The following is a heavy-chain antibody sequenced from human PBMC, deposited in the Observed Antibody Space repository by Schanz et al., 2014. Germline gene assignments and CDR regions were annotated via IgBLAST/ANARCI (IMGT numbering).Heavy chain of an antibody. V-gene: IGHV3-11*06. CDR2: ISGRSSHI. Sequence: QVQLVESGGGVVQPGRSLRLSCAASGFTFSDYYMSWIRQAPGKGLEWVSSISGRSSHIYYADSVKGRFSISRDNAKNSLYLQLNSLRAEDTAVYYCAIIGVMVAVAGTRADYWGQGTLVTVSS. CDR3: AIIGVMVAVAGTRADY. D-gene: IGHD6-19*01. CDR1: GFTFSDYY. J-gene: IGHJ4*02.